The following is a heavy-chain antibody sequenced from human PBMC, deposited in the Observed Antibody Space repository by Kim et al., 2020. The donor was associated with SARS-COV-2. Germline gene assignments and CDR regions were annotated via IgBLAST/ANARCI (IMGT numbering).Heavy chain of an antibody. V-gene: IGHV3-30*01. J-gene: IGHJ4*02. D-gene: IGHD2-2*01. CDR3: ASFLCSPVPFDY. Sequence: YAAAVKGRFTISGDNSKNTLYLHMNSLSAEDTAVYYCASFLCSPVPFDYWGQGTLVTVSS.